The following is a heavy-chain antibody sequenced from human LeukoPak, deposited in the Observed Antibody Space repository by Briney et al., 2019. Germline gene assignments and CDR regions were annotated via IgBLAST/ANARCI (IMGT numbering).Heavy chain of an antibody. CDR2: IYHSGST. Sequence: PSETLSLTCTVSGYSISSNYYWGWIRQPPGKGLEWVGIIYHSGSTYYNPSLKSRVTTSLDTSKNQFSLNLSSVTAADTALYYCVRDLTFNYMDVWGKGTTVTVSS. CDR1: GYSISSNYY. V-gene: IGHV4-38-2*02. CDR3: VRDLTFNYMDV. D-gene: IGHD2/OR15-2a*01. J-gene: IGHJ6*03.